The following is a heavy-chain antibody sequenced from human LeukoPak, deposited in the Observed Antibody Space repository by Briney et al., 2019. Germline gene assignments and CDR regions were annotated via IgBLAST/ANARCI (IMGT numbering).Heavy chain of an antibody. Sequence: GGSLRLSCAASGFTFSSYWMSWVRQAPGKGLEWVANIKQDGSEKYYVDSVKGRFTISRDNAKNSPYLQMNSLRAEDTAVYYCARVGAPRYYYYYYYMDVWGKGTTVTVSS. CDR1: GFTFSSYW. V-gene: IGHV3-7*01. CDR3: ARVGAPRYYYYYYYMDV. J-gene: IGHJ6*03. CDR2: IKQDGSEK.